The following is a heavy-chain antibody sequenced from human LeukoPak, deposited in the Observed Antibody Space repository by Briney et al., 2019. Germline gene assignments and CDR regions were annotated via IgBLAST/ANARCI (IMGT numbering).Heavy chain of an antibody. D-gene: IGHD3-3*01. CDR3: ARQWSRSYSDY. CDR2: IYYSGST. V-gene: IGHV4-39*01. Sequence: SETLSLTWTVSGGSISSSSDYLGWIRQPPGKELEGIGNIYYSGSTYYNPSLKSRVTISVDTSKNQFSLNLSSMTAADTAVYYCARQWSRSYSDYWGQGTVVTVSS. CDR1: GGSISSSSDY. J-gene: IGHJ4*02.